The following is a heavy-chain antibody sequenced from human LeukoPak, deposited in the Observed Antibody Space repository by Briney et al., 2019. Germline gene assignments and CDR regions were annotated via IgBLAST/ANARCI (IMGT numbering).Heavy chain of an antibody. CDR1: GFTFSSYG. V-gene: IGHV3-7*03. J-gene: IGHJ4*02. Sequence: PGRSLRLSCAASGFTFSSYGMHWVRQAPGKGLEWVANIKQDGSEKYYVDSVKGRFTISRDNAKNSLYLQMNSLRAEDTAVYYCASLSEDYWGQGTLVTVSS. D-gene: IGHD2/OR15-2a*01. CDR3: ASLSEDY. CDR2: IKQDGSEK.